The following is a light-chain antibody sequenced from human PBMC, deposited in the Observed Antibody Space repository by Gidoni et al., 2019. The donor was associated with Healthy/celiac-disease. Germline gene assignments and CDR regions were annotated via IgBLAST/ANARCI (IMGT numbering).Light chain of an antibody. J-gene: IGLJ1*01. CDR3: CSYAGSYTLV. CDR1: SSDVGGYNY. V-gene: IGLV2-11*01. CDR2: DVS. Sequence: HSALTQPRSVSGSPGQSVTISCTETSSDVGGYNYVSCYQQHPGNAPKLMIYDVSKRPSGVPDRFSGSKSGNTASLTISGLQDEDEADYYCCSYAGSYTLVFGTGTKVTVL.